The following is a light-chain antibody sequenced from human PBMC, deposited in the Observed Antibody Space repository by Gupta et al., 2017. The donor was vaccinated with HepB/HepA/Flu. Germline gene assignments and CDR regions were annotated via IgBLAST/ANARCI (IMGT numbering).Light chain of an antibody. J-gene: IGKJ1*01. CDR3: QQTYTYPWT. CDR1: QNIYNY. Sequence: DIQMTQSPSSLSASVGDRVTITCRASQNIYNYLNWYQQELGKAPKLLIYAASILQSGVPSRFSGSDSGTHFSLTINRLQPEDFATYYCQQTYTYPWTFGQGTKVEIK. CDR2: AAS. V-gene: IGKV1-39*01.